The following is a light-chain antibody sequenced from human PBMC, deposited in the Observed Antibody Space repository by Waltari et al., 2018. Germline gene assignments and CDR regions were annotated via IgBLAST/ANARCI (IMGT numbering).Light chain of an antibody. J-gene: IGLJ2*01. CDR2: GPD. CDR3: HSRETFSTRL. V-gene: IGLV3-19*01. CDR1: SLRRYY. Sequence: SCDLTQDPSLSVALGQTVRITCQGDSLRRYYAIWYQQRPGQAPILVLYGPDNRPSGIPDRFSGSTSGNTASLTITGAQAEDEADYYCHSRETFSTRLFGGGTRLTV.